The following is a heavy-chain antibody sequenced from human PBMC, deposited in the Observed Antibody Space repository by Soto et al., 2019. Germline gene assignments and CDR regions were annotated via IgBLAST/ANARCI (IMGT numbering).Heavy chain of an antibody. CDR3: THGNRHFQH. CDR2: IFWDDDK. J-gene: IGHJ1*01. CDR1: GFSLSTSGVG. V-gene: IGHV2-5*02. Sequence: QITLKESGPTVVKPTQTLTLTCTFSGFSLSTSGVGVGWIRQPPGKALEWPALIFWDDDKRFSPSLKSRLTITKDTSENQVVRTMANVDPAETATYSCTHGNRHFQHWGQGTLVTVSS.